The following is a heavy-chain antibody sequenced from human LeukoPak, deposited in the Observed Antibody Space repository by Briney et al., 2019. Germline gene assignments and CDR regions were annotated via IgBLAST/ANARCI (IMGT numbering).Heavy chain of an antibody. J-gene: IGHJ4*02. Sequence: SVKVSFKASGGTFSIYAISWVRLAPGQGLEWMGGIIPIFGTANYAQKFQGRVTITADESTSTAYMELSSLRSEDTAVYYCAVNEGGWSGFDYWGQGTLVTVSS. CDR2: IIPIFGTA. D-gene: IGHD6-19*01. V-gene: IGHV1-69*01. CDR1: GGTFSIYA. CDR3: AVNEGGWSGFDY.